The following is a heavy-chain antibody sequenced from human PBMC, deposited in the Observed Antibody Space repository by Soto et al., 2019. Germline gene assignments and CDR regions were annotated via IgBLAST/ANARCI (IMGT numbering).Heavy chain of an antibody. V-gene: IGHV3-23*01. CDR2: LRGSGGGK. J-gene: IGHJ6*02. CDR3: AKARTTSGLYGMDA. Sequence: EVQLLESGGGLVQPGGSLRLSCAASGFTFSNYAMTWVRQTPGKGLEWVSVLRGSGGGKFYADSVKGRFTISRDNSKNTVFLQLNSLRAEDTAVYFCAKARTTSGLYGMDAWGQGTTVTVSS. D-gene: IGHD1-7*01. CDR1: GFTFSNYA.